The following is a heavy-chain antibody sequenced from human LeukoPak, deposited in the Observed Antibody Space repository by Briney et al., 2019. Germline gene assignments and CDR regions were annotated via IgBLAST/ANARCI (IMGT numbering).Heavy chain of an antibody. D-gene: IGHD6-13*01. J-gene: IGHJ6*03. V-gene: IGHV4-39*07. Sequence: SETLSLTCTVSGGSISSSSYYRGWIRQPPGKGLEWIGSIYYSGSTYYNPSLKSRVTISVDTSKNQFSLKLSSVTAADTAVYYCARVSSSWVLYYYYYMDVWGKGTTVTVSS. CDR1: GGSISSSSYY. CDR3: ARVSSSWVLYYYYYMDV. CDR2: IYYSGST.